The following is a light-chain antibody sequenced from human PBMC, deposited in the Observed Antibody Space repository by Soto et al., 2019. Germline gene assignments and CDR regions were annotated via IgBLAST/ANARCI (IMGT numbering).Light chain of an antibody. Sequence: ELAMTQSPATLSVSPGERATLSCRASQSVGSNLAWYQHKPGQAPRLLIYGASTRATGIPARFSGSGSATEFTLTISSLQAEDFAVDYCRHYNNSPPYTFGQGTKLEIK. V-gene: IGKV3-15*01. J-gene: IGKJ2*01. CDR1: QSVGSN. CDR3: RHYNNSPPYT. CDR2: GAS.